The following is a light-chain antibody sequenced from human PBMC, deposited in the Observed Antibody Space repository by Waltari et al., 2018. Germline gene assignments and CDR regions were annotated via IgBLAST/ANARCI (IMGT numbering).Light chain of an antibody. CDR2: DAS. CDR3: QRYDNLPVFA. V-gene: IGKV1-33*01. CDR1: QPITNY. Sequence: EIQLTQSPSSLSASVGDRVTITCQASQPITNYLNWYQQKPGRAPELLIYDASNLQTGVPSRFSGSQSGTEFTFTIASLQPEDIATYYCQRYDNLPVFAFGPGTKVNVK. J-gene: IGKJ3*01.